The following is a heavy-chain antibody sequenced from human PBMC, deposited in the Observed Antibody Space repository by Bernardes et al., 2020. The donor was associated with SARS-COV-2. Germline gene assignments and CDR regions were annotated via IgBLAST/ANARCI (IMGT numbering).Heavy chain of an antibody. J-gene: IGHJ4*02. V-gene: IGHV4-34*01. CDR1: GGSFSGYY. D-gene: IGHD6-19*01. CDR3: ARSSIAVAGTVFDY. CDR2: INHSGST. Sequence: SETLSLTCAVYGGSFSGYYWSWIRQPPGKGLEWIGEINHSGSTNYNPSLKSRVTISVDTSKNQFSLKLSSVTAADTAVYYCARSSIAVAGTVFDYWGQGTLVTVSS.